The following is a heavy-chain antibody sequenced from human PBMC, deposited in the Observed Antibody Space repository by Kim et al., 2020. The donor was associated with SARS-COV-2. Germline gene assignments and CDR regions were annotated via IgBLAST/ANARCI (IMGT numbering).Heavy chain of an antibody. V-gene: IGHV3-43D*03. CDR1: GFTFDDYA. CDR3: AKGSYYYDSSGYYSFDY. CDR2: ISWDGGST. Sequence: GGSLRLSCAASGFTFDDYAMHWVRQAPGKGLEWVSLISWDGGSTYYADSVKGRFTISRDNSKNSLYLQMNSLRAEDTALYYCAKGSYYYDSSGYYSFDYWGQGTLVTVSS. J-gene: IGHJ4*02. D-gene: IGHD3-22*01.